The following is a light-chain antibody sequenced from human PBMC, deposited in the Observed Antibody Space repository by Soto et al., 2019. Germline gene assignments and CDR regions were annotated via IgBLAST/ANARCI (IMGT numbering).Light chain of an antibody. J-gene: IGKJ4*01. V-gene: IGKV1-9*01. Sequence: DIQLTQSPSVLSASVGDTVRITCRASQALSNYLSWYQQKPGKAPDLLIYSASTLQSGVPSRFSGSGSETEFSLTIRALQPEDFATYYCQQLSRYPLTFGGGTKVDIK. CDR3: QQLSRYPLT. CDR2: SAS. CDR1: QALSNY.